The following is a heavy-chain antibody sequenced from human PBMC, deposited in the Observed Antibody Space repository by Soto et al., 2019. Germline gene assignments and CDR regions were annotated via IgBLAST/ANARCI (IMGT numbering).Heavy chain of an antibody. V-gene: IGHV4-31*03. J-gene: IGHJ5*02. CDR3: ARSVFP. Sequence: QVQLQESGPGLVKPSQTLSLTCTVSGGSISSGGYYWNWIRQHPGKGLEWIGYIYYSGSTYYNPALESRVSMSVAPSKNQCSLKLSSVTAADTAVYYCARSVFPWGQGTLVTVSS. CDR1: GGSISSGGYY. CDR2: IYYSGST.